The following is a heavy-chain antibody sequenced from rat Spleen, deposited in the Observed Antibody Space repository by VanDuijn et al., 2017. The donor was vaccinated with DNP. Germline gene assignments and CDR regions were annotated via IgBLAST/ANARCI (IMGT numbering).Heavy chain of an antibody. J-gene: IGHJ2*01. D-gene: IGHD4-3*01. V-gene: IGHV5-22*01. CDR1: GFTFSDHY. CDR2: ISYDGKVI. CDR3: VRWNSGHFDY. Sequence: EVRLVESGGDFVQPGGSLKLSCLASGFTFSDHYMAWVRQAPSKGLEWVAYISYDGKVIYYGDSVKGRFTISRDNAKNTLYLQMNSLRSEDMATYYCVRWNSGHFDYWGQGVMVPVSS.